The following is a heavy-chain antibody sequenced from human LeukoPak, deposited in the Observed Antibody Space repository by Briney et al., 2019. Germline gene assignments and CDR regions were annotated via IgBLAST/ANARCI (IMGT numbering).Heavy chain of an antibody. CDR1: GGSISIYY. D-gene: IGHD5-18*01. J-gene: IGHJ4*02. CDR3: ARGRTAMVTN. Sequence: PSETLSLTCTVSGGSISIYYWSWIRQPAWKGLEWIGRIYSSGSTNYNPSLKSRVTMSVDTSKNQFSLKLSSVTAADTAVYYCARGRTAMVTNWGQGTLVTVSS. CDR2: IYSSGST. V-gene: IGHV4-4*07.